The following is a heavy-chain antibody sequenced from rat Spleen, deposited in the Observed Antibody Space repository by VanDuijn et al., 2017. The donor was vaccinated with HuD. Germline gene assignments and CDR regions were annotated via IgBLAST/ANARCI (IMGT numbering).Heavy chain of an antibody. CDR2: IWAVGGT. CDR3: ARHPYFDY. CDR1: GFSLTSYH. Sequence: QVQLKESGPGLVQPSQTLSLTCTVSGFSLTSYHVSWVRQPPGKSLVWMGTIWAVGGTNYNSAVQSRLSISRDTSKSQIFLKMNSLQPEDTGTYYGARHPYFDYWGQGVMVTVSS. V-gene: IGHV2-72*01. J-gene: IGHJ2*01.